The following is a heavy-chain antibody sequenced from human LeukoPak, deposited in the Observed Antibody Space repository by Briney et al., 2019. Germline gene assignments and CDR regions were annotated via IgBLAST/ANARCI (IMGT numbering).Heavy chain of an antibody. CDR1: GYIFTKYV. J-gene: IGHJ4*02. V-gene: IGHV1-3*01. CDR2: IKAGNGDT. Sequence: ASVKVSCKASGYIFTKYVVHWVRQAPGQRPEWMGWIKAGNGDTKYSQNFQDRLTITRDTSANTVYMELSSLTSEDTALYYCARDDCGDTCYPGGYWGQGTLVTVSS. CDR3: ARDDCGDTCYPGGY. D-gene: IGHD4/OR15-4a*01.